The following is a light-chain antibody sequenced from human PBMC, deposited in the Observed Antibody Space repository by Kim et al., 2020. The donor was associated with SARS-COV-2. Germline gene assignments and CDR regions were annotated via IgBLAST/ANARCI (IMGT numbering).Light chain of an antibody. CDR2: GAS. CDR3: QQYGSSPRT. V-gene: IGKV3-20*01. J-gene: IGKJ1*01. CDR1: QSVSSNY. Sequence: SPGDRATLSCRASQSVSSNYLAWYQQKPGQAPRLLIYGASSRATGIPDRFSGSGSGTDFTLTISRVEPEDFAVYCCQQYGSSPRTFGQGTKVDIK.